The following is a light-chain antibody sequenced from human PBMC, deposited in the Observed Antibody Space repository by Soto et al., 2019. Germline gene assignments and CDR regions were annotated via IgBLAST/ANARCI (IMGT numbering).Light chain of an antibody. CDR3: QQHYDRPYS. Sequence: EIVMTQSPATLSVSPGERATLSCRASQSVSSNLDWYQQRPGQAPRLLIYGASNRATGTPARFSGSGSGTDYTLTISSLQSEDFALYYCQQHYDRPYSFGQGTKLDSK. CDR1: QSVSSN. J-gene: IGKJ2*01. CDR2: GAS. V-gene: IGKV3-15*01.